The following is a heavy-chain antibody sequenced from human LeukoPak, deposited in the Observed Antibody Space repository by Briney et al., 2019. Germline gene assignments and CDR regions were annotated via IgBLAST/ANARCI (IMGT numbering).Heavy chain of an antibody. J-gene: IGHJ4*02. Sequence: ASVKVSRRTSGYDLSTYGITWVRQAPGQGLEYMGWIRPSNGNRNYAQKVQDRVTLTTDTSTSTVYMELRSRRSDDTAVYYCARAFSASKSCDYWGQGTLVTVSS. D-gene: IGHD6-19*01. CDR1: GYDLSTYG. CDR2: IRPSNGNR. CDR3: ARAFSASKSCDY. V-gene: IGHV1-18*01.